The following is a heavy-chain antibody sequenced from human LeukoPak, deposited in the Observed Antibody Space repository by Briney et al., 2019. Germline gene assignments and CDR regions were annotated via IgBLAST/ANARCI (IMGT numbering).Heavy chain of an antibody. CDR1: GGSISSYY. CDR2: IYYSGST. J-gene: IGHJ6*02. Sequence: SETLSLTCTVSGGSISSYYWSWIRQPPGKGLEWIGYIYYSGSTNYNPSLKSRVTISVDTSKNQFSLKLSSVTAADTAVYYCASLYGDYPSRNYYYYYGMDVWGQGTTVTVSS. CDR3: ASLYGDYPSRNYYYYYGMDV. D-gene: IGHD4-17*01. V-gene: IGHV4-59*01.